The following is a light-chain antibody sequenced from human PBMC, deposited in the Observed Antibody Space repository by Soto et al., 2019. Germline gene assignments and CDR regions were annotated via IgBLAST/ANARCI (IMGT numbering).Light chain of an antibody. CDR2: DVS. CDR1: RSDVGGYNY. CDR3: SSYTSSSTRV. J-gene: IGLJ3*02. Sequence: QSALTQPASVSGSPGQSITISCTGTRSDVGGYNYVSWYQQHPGKAPKLLIYDVSNRPSGVSNRFSGSKSGNTVSLTISGLQAEDEGAYYCSSYTSSSTRVFGGGTKLTVL. V-gene: IGLV2-14*01.